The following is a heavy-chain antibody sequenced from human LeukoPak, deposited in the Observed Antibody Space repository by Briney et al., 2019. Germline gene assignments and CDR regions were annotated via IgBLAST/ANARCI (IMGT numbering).Heavy chain of an antibody. Sequence: GGSLRLSCVASGFTFSTYSMNWVRQAPGKGLEWVSYISSSGNIIYYSDSVKGRFTISRDNSKNTLYLQMNSLRAEDTAVYYCAKGRLYYYDSSGYYFDYWGQGTLVTVSS. CDR3: AKGRLYYYDSSGYYFDY. D-gene: IGHD3-22*01. CDR1: GFTFSTYS. CDR2: ISSSGNII. V-gene: IGHV3-48*01. J-gene: IGHJ4*02.